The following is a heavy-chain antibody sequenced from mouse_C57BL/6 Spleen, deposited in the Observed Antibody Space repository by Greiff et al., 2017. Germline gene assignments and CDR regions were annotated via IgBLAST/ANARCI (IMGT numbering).Heavy chain of an antibody. D-gene: IGHD2-4*01. V-gene: IGHV1-72*01. J-gene: IGHJ4*01. CDR2: IDPNSGGT. CDR1: GYTFTSYW. CDR3: ARTGIYYDYDVRAMDY. Sequence: VQLQQPGAELVKPGASVKLSCKASGYTFTSYWMHWVKQRPGRGLEWIGRIDPNSGGTKYNEKFKSKATLTVDKPSSTSSMQLSSLTSEDSAVYYCARTGIYYDYDVRAMDYWGQGTSVTVSS.